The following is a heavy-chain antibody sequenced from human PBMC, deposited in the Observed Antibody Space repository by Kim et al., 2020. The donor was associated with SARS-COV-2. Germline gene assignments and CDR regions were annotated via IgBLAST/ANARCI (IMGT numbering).Heavy chain of an antibody. CDR2: ISGSGGST. J-gene: IGHJ6*02. Sequence: GGSLRLSCAASGFTFSSYAMSWVRQAPGKGLEWVSAISGSGGSTYYADSVKGRFTISRDNSKNTLYLQMNSLRAEDTAVYYCAKLSSYGFVQTYGMDVWGQGTTVTVSS. CDR1: GFTFSSYA. D-gene: IGHD5-18*01. CDR3: AKLSSYGFVQTYGMDV. V-gene: IGHV3-23*01.